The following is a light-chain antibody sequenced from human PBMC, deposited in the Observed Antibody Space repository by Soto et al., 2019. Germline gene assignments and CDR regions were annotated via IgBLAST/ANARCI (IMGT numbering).Light chain of an antibody. CDR2: DAS. Sequence: EIVLTQSPATLSLSPGERATLSCRASQSISSYLAWYQQKPGQAPRLLIYDASNRATGIPVRFRGSGSGTDFTLIISSLEPEDFAVYYCQQRSNWPLTFGPGTKVDIK. J-gene: IGKJ3*01. CDR1: QSISSY. CDR3: QQRSNWPLT. V-gene: IGKV3-11*01.